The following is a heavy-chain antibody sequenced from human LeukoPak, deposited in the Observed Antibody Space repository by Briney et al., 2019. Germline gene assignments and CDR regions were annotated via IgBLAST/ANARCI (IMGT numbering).Heavy chain of an antibody. D-gene: IGHD3-10*01. J-gene: IGHJ4*02. Sequence: GGSLRLSCAASGFTFSSYSINWVRQAPGKGLEWVSYISSSSSTIYYADSVKGRFTISRDNAKNSLYLQMNSLRAEDTAVYYCAREGLLWFGDKADWGQGTLVTVSS. V-gene: IGHV3-48*04. CDR1: GFTFSSYS. CDR2: ISSSSSTI. CDR3: AREGLLWFGDKAD.